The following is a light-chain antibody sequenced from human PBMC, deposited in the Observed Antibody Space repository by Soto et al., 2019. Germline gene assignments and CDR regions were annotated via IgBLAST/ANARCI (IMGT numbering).Light chain of an antibody. J-gene: IGLJ1*01. Sequence: QSVLTQPPSVSGAPGQTITMSCTGSGSNVGASYDVHWYQVLPGAGPRLLIYGNNNRPSGVPDRFSGSKSGTSASLAITGLQAEDEADYYCQSYDSSLSGYVFGTGTKVTVL. V-gene: IGLV1-40*01. CDR3: QSYDSSLSGYV. CDR2: GNN. CDR1: GSNVGASYD.